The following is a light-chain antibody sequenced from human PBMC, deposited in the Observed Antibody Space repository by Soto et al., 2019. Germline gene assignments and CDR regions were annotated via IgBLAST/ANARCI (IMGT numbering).Light chain of an antibody. V-gene: IGKV1-6*01. CDR1: QAIRTA. CDR2: AAS. CDR3: LLDFRYFWA. Sequence: AIQLTPSPSSLSASVGDRVTITCRASQAIRTALGWYQQKPGKDPKLLIYAASTLQSGVPSRFSGSGSGTDFTLTISSLQPEDFATYYCLLDFRYFWAFGQGTKVDIK. J-gene: IGKJ1*01.